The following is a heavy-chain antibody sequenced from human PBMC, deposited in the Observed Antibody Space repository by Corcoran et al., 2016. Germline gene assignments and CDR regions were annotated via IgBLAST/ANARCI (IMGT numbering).Heavy chain of an antibody. D-gene: IGHD3-10*01. CDR2: ISWDGGST. V-gene: IGHV3-43*01. J-gene: IGHJ6*02. CDR1: GFTFDDYT. Sequence: EVQLVESGGVVVQPGGSLRLSCAASGFTFDDYTMHWVRQAPGKGLEWVSLISWDGGSTYYADSVKGRFTISRDNSKNSLYLQMNSLRTEDTALYYCAKDISAGSGSFRYDYYYGMDVWGQGTTVTVSS. CDR3: AKDISAGSGSFRYDYYYGMDV.